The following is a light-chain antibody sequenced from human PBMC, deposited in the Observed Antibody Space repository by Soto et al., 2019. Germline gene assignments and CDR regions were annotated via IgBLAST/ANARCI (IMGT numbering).Light chain of an antibody. CDR1: SSDVGDYNS. V-gene: IGLV2-8*01. J-gene: IGLJ1*01. CDR3: SSYAGSNNFV. CDR2: EVS. Sequence: QSVLTQPPSASGSSGQSVTISCTGTSSDVGDYNSVSWYQQHPGKAPKLMIYEVSKRPSGVPDRFSGSKSGNTASLTVSGLQAEDEADYYCSSYAGSNNFVFGTGTKVTVL.